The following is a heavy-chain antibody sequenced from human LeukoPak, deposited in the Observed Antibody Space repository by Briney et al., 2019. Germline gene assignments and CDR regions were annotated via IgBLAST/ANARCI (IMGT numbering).Heavy chain of an antibody. V-gene: IGHV3-9*01. CDR2: ISWNSGSI. J-gene: IGHJ6*02. CDR3: AKGAVAGNYGMDV. Sequence: PGGSLRFSGEASGFTFDDFAMHWVRQAPGKGLDGVSGISWNSGSIGYADSVKGRFTISRDNAKNSLYLQMNSLRAEDTALYYCAKGAVAGNYGMDVWGQGTTVTVSS. D-gene: IGHD6-19*01. CDR1: GFTFDDFA.